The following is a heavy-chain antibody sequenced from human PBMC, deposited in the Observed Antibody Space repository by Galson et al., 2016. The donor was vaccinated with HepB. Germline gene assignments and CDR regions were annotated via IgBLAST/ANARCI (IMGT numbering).Heavy chain of an antibody. CDR3: ARLYYDYVWGSYRESHFDS. Sequence: SLRLSCAASGFTFSSYAIHWVRRAPGKGLEWVAGISKAGGNIYYVDSVKGRFTISRGHSQNILYLQMNSLRAEDTAVYYCARLYYDYVWGSYRESHFDSWGQGTLVTVSS. D-gene: IGHD3-16*02. CDR1: GFTFSSYA. V-gene: IGHV3-30*03. J-gene: IGHJ4*02. CDR2: ISKAGGNI.